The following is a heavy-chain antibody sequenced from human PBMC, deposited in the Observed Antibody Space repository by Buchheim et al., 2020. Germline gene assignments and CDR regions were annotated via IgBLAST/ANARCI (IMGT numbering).Heavy chain of an antibody. D-gene: IGHD2-2*01. CDR1: GYSFTNYW. V-gene: IGHV5-51*01. CDR2: IYPGDSST. CDR3: ARARGYCSSASCYDFDY. Sequence: EVQLVQSGAEVKKPGESLKISCQPSGYSFTNYWIAWVRQMPGKGLEWMAMIYPGDSSTKYSPSFQGQVTISADKSISPAFGQWSSLKASDTAMYFCARARGYCSSASCYDFDYWGQGT. J-gene: IGHJ4*02.